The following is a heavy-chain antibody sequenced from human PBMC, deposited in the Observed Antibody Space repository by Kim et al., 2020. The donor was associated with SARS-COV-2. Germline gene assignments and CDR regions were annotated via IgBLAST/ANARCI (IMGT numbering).Heavy chain of an antibody. CDR1: GFTFSAYG. CDR2: ISFDGSDT. V-gene: IGHV3-30*18. Sequence: GGSLRLSCAASGFTFSAYGMHWVRQAPGRGLEWISSISFDGSDTYYADSVKSRFTISRDRSNNTLYLQMNSLRPEDTAVYFCAKDGQTIVLIPATPDFWGQGSLVTVSS. J-gene: IGHJ4*02. CDR3: AKDGQTIVLIPATPDF. D-gene: IGHD2-8*02.